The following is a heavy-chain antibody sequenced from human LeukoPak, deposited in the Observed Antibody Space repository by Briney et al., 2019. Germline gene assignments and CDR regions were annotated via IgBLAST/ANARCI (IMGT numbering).Heavy chain of an antibody. CDR3: AKGDSGYDSGDAFDI. CDR1: GFTVSSNY. D-gene: IGHD5-12*01. J-gene: IGHJ3*02. V-gene: IGHV3-66*01. CDR2: IYSGGST. Sequence: PGGSLRLSCAASGFTVSSNYMSWVRQAPGKGLEWVSVIYSGGSTYYADSVKGRFTISRDNSKNTLYLQMNSLRAEDTAVYYCAKGDSGYDSGDAFDIWGQGTMVTVSS.